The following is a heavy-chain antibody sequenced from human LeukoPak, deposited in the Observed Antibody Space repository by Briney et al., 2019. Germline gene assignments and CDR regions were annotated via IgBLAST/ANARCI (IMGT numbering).Heavy chain of an antibody. CDR2: IIAYNGNT. CDR1: GHTFTSYG. CDR3: AREFWSGYSDYYYYMDV. D-gene: IGHD3-3*01. Sequence: APVKVSCKASGHTFTSYGISWLGQSPGHGLEWWRWIIAYNGNTNYAQKLQGRVTMTTDTSTSTAYMELRSLRSDDTAVYYCAREFWSGYSDYYYYMDVWGQGTLVTVSS. J-gene: IGHJ6*03. V-gene: IGHV1-18*01.